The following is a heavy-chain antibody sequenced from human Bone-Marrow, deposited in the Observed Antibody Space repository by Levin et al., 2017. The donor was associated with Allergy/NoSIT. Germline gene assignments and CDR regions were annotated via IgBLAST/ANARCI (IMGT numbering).Heavy chain of an antibody. CDR1: GGSFSSYP. V-gene: IGHV1-69*04. CDR3: ARAFYYDSSGNYRSAFDL. CDR2: IIPMPGIT. Sequence: AGESLKISCKASGGSFSSYPINWVRQAPGQGLEWMGRIIPMPGITNYTQNFQERVTITADRSTSTAYMELSSLRSEDTAVYYCARAFYYDSSGNYRSAFDLWGQGTRVTVSS. D-gene: IGHD3-22*01. J-gene: IGHJ3*01.